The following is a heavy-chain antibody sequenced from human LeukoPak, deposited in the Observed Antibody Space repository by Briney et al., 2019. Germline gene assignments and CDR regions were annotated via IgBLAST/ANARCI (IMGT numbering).Heavy chain of an antibody. CDR2: ISYDGSNK. J-gene: IGHJ4*02. CDR1: GFTFSSYA. V-gene: IGHV3-30-3*01. D-gene: IGHD5-24*01. Sequence: GRSLRLSCAASGFTFSSYAMHWVRQAPGKGLEWVAVISYDGSNKYYADSVKGRFTISRDNSKNTLYLQMNSLRAEDTAVYYCARDSMATMGYFGYWGQGTLVTVSS. CDR3: ARDSMATMGYFGY.